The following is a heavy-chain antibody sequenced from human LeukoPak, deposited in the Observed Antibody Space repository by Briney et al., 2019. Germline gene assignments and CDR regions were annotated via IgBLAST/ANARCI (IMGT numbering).Heavy chain of an antibody. J-gene: IGHJ4*02. CDR3: ATIKRGNIYGYFDF. D-gene: IGHD5-18*01. Sequence: SETLPLTCSVSDVSISSHYWSWLRQPPGKGLEWIAYMRDTVSTKDNPSFKSRLTLSADTSKDQFSLRLSSVTAADSAVYYCATIKRGNIYGYFDFWGQGILVTVSS. V-gene: IGHV4-59*11. CDR1: DVSISSHY. CDR2: MRDTVST.